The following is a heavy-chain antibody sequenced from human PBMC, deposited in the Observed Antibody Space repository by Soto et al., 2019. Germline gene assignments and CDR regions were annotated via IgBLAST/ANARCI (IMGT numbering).Heavy chain of an antibody. CDR3: AKDQGVVLIAASFDP. Sequence: EVQLLDSGGGLVQPGGSLRLSCAASGFTFSTYAMTWVRQAPGKGLEWVSAISGSGGSTYYADSVKGRFTISRDNSKNTLYLQMNSLRAEDTAIYYCAKDQGVVLIAASFDPWGQGTLVTVSS. D-gene: IGHD2-15*01. V-gene: IGHV3-23*01. CDR1: GFTFSTYA. CDR2: ISGSGGST. J-gene: IGHJ5*02.